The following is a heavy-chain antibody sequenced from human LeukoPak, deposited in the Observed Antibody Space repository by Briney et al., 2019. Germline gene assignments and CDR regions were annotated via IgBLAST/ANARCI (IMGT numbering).Heavy chain of an antibody. J-gene: IGHJ1*01. D-gene: IGHD1-14*01. V-gene: IGHV3-23*01. Sequence: PGGSLRLSCAASGFTFSSYAMNWVRQAPGKGLEWVSAISGSGGSTYYADSVKGRSTISRDNSKNTLYLQMNSLRAEDTAVYYCAKGPPLPQYFQHWGQGTLVTVSS. CDR2: ISGSGGST. CDR3: AKGPPLPQYFQH. CDR1: GFTFSSYA.